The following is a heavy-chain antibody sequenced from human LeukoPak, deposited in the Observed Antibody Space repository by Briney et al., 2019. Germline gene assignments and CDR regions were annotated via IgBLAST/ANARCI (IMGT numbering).Heavy chain of an antibody. J-gene: IGHJ6*02. CDR2: ISHSGST. V-gene: IGHV4-34*01. CDR1: GGSFSGYY. CDR3: ARGGQQQLVRGIYYYGMDV. Sequence: SETLSLTCAVYGGSFSGYYWSWIRQPPGKGLEWIGEISHSGSTNYNPSLKSRVTISVDTSKNQFSLKLSSVTAADTAVYYCARGGQQQLVRGIYYYGMDVWGQGTTVTVSS. D-gene: IGHD6-13*01.